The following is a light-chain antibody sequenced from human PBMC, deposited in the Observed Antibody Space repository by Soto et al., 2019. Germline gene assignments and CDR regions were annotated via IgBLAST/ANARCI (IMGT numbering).Light chain of an antibody. J-gene: IGKJ1*01. V-gene: IGKV3-11*01. CDR1: QYINTR. CDR3: HQRQSWPRT. Sequence: EIVLTQSPGTLSLSPGERATLSCRASQYINTRFAWYQHRPGQAPRLIIYQTSLRAAGIPARFSASGSGTDFTLTISDVQPEDFALYYCHQRQSWPRTFGQGTKVDIK. CDR2: QTS.